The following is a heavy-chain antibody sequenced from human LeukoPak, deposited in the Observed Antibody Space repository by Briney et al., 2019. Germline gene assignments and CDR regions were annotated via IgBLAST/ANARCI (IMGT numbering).Heavy chain of an antibody. CDR1: GFSLSTGGLG. V-gene: IGHV2-5*02. CDR3: AHRRPARGSSWHLGFDY. J-gene: IGHJ4*02. D-gene: IGHD6-13*01. CDR2: LYWDDDK. Sequence: SGPTLVKLTQTLTLPCTFSGFSLSTGGLGVGWIRQPPGKALEWLALLYWDDDKRYSPSLKSRLTITKDTSKNQVVLTMTNMDPVDTATYYCAHRRPARGSSWHLGFDYWGQGTLVTVSS.